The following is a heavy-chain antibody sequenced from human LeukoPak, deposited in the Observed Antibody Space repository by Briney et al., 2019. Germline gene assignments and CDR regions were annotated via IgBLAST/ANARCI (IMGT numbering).Heavy chain of an antibody. J-gene: IGHJ5*02. CDR2: IYYSGST. D-gene: IGHD3-16*01. V-gene: IGHV4-31*03. Sequence: SETLPLTCTVSGGSISSGGYYWSWIRQHPGKGLEWIGYIYYSGSTYYNPSLKSRVTISVDTSKNQFSLKLSSVTAADTAVYYCARGITTNWFDPWGQGTLVTVSS. CDR1: GGSISSGGYY. CDR3: ARGITTNWFDP.